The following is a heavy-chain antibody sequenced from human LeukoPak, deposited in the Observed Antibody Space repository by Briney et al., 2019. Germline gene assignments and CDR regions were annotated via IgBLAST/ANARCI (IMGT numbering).Heavy chain of an antibody. J-gene: IGHJ3*02. V-gene: IGHV3-11*01. D-gene: IGHD4-17*01. CDR2: ISSSGSTI. CDR3: ARVSPAYGYAFDI. Sequence: PGGSLRLSCAASGFTFSDYYMSWIRQAPGKGLEWVSYISSSGSTIYYADSAKGRFTISRDNAKNSLYLQMNSLRAEDTAVYYCARVSPAYGYAFDIWGQGTMVTVSS. CDR1: GFTFSDYY.